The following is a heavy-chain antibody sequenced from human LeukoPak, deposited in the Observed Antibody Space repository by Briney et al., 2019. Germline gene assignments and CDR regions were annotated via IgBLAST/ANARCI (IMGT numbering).Heavy chain of an antibody. CDR2: IYYSGST. V-gene: IGHV4-59*02. Sequence: PSETLSLTWTVSGGSVSSYYWSWIPQPPGKGLEWIGCIYYSGSTNYNPSLQSRVTISVDTSKNQFSLKLSSVTAADTAVYHCARDNWNYGSSMDVWGQGTTVTVSS. J-gene: IGHJ6*02. D-gene: IGHD1-7*01. CDR3: ARDNWNYGSSMDV. CDR1: GGSVSSYY.